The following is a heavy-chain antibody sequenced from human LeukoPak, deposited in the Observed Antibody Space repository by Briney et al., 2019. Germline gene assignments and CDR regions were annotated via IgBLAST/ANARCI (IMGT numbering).Heavy chain of an antibody. D-gene: IGHD4-17*01. V-gene: IGHV3-9*01. CDR3: AKDLYGDYECWFDP. J-gene: IGHJ5*02. CDR1: GFTFDDYA. CDR2: ISWNSGSI. Sequence: GGSLRLSCAASGFTFDDYAMHWVRQAPGRGVEWVSGISWNSGSIGYADSVKGRFTISRDNAKNSLYLQMNSLRAEDTALYYCAKDLYGDYECWFDPWGQGTLATVSS.